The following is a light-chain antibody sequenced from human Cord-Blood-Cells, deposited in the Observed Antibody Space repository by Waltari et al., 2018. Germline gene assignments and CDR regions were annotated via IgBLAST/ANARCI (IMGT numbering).Light chain of an antibody. CDR2: VVS. J-gene: IGLJ3*02. Sequence: QSALTQPASVSGSPGQSITTSCPGTSSDVGGFNYVSWYQQNPGKAPKLRIYVVSNRPSGVSNRFSGSKSGNTASLTSSGLQAEDEADYYCSAYTSSSTWVFGGGTKLTVL. CDR1: SSDVGGFNY. CDR3: SAYTSSSTWV. V-gene: IGLV2-14*01.